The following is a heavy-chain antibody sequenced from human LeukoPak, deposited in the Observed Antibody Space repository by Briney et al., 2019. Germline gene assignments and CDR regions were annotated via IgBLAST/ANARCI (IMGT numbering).Heavy chain of an antibody. Sequence: GGSLRLSCAASEFTFSTYGMHWVRQAPGKGLEWVSGIGGSDENTYYADSVKGRFTISRDNSKNTLYLQMNSLRVEDTAVYYCVKGNWNDDWGQGTLVTVSS. V-gene: IGHV3-23*01. CDR2: IGGSDENT. CDR1: EFTFSTYG. CDR3: VKGNWNDD. J-gene: IGHJ5*02.